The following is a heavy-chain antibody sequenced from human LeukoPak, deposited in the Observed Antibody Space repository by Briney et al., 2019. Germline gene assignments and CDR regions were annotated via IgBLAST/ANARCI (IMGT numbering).Heavy chain of an antibody. V-gene: IGHV4-4*02. D-gene: IGHD2-8*01. J-gene: IGHJ6*03. Sequence: SETLSLTCAVSGGSISSSNWWSWVRQPPGKGLEWIGEIYHSGSTNYNPSLKSRVTISVDKSKNQFSLKLSSVTAADTAVYYCARGVLMVYAYYYYYMDVWGKGTTVTVSS. CDR2: IYHSGST. CDR3: ARGVLMVYAYYYYYMDV. CDR1: GGSISSSNW.